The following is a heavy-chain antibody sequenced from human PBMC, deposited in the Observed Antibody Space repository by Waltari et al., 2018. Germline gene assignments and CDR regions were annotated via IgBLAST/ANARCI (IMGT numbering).Heavy chain of an antibody. V-gene: IGHV4-38-2*01. D-gene: IGHD4-17*01. J-gene: IGHJ4*02. Sequence: QVQLQESGPGLVKPSETLSLTCAVSDYFISPGYYWGWIRQPPGKGLEWVGSISHNGNTYYNSSLNSRVTISLDTSKNHFSLRLSSVTAADTAVYYCARGDYSYFDHWGQGTLVTVSS. CDR1: DYFISPGYY. CDR3: ARGDYSYFDH. CDR2: ISHNGNT.